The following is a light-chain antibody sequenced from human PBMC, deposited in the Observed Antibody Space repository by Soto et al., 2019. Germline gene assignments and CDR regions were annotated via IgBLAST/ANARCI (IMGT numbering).Light chain of an antibody. V-gene: IGLV1-47*01. J-gene: IGLJ2*01. Sequence: QSVLTQPPSPAGTPGRRVTLSFSGSRSNIGGNYVYWYQRLPGTAPKLFIYRNNQRPSGVPDRFSGSKSGTSASLAISGLRSEDEADYYCAAWDDSLSGVVFGGGTKLTVL. CDR2: RNN. CDR1: RSNIGGNY. CDR3: AAWDDSLSGVV.